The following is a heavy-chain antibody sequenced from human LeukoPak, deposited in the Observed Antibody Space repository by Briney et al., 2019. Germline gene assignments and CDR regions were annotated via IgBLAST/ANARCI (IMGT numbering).Heavy chain of an antibody. CDR1: GFTFSSYG. D-gene: IGHD3-3*01. J-gene: IGHJ3*02. V-gene: IGHV3-30*18. CDR3: AKEDRKLRFLEWLSAPAFDI. Sequence: GGSLRLSCAASGFTFSSYGMHWVRQAPGKGLEWVAVISYDGSNKYYADSVKGRFTISRDNSKNTLYLQVNSLRAEDTAVYYCAKEDRKLRFLEWLSAPAFDIWGQGTMVTVSS. CDR2: ISYDGSNK.